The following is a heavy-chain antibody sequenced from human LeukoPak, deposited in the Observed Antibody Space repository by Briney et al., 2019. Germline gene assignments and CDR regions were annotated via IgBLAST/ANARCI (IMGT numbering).Heavy chain of an antibody. V-gene: IGHV1-46*01. CDR1: GYTFTSYY. CDR2: INPSGGST. D-gene: IGHD4-17*01. J-gene: IGHJ5*02. Sequence: ASVKVSCKASGYTFTSYYMHWVRQAPGQGLEWMGIINPSGGSTSYAQKFQGRVTMTRDTSTSTVYMELSSLRSEDTAVYYCARGPTVTTSPYNWFDPWGREPWSPSPQ. CDR3: ARGPTVTTSPYNWFDP.